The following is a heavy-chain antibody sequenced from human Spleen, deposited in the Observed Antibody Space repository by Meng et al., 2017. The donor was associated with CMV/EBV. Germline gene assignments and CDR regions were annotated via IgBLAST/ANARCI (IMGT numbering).Heavy chain of an antibody. J-gene: IGHJ4*02. CDR1: GGSVSSGSYY. CDR2: IYYSGST. Sequence: SETLSLTCTVSGGSVSSGSYYWSWIRQPPGKGLEWIGYIYYSGSTNYNPSLKSRVTISVDTSKNQFSLKLSSVTAADTAVYYCARAHIINDFWSGQVSNYFDNWGQGTLVTVSS. CDR3: ARAHIINDFWSGQVSNYFDN. V-gene: IGHV4-61*01. D-gene: IGHD3-3*01.